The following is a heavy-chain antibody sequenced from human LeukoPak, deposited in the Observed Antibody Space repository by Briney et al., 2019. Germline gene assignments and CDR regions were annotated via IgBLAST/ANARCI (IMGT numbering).Heavy chain of an antibody. CDR3: AREDIVVVTAMAYYYGMDV. J-gene: IGHJ6*02. V-gene: IGHV3-21*01. Sequence: PGGSLRLSCAASGFTFSSYSMNWVRQAPGKGLEWVSSISSSSSYIYYADSVKGRFTISRDNAKNSLYLQMNSLRAEDTAVYYCAREDIVVVTAMAYYYGMDVWGQGTTVTVSS. CDR2: ISSSSSYI. CDR1: GFTFSSYS. D-gene: IGHD2-21*02.